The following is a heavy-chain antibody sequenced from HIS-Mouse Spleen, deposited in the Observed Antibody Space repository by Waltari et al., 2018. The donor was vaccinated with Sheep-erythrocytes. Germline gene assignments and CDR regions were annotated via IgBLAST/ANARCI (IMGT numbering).Heavy chain of an antibody. J-gene: IGHJ4*02. Sequence: QVQLVQSGAEVKKPGASVKVSFKASGYTLTSHGISWVRQAPGPGLEWMGWISAYNGNTNYAQKLQGRVTMTTDTSTSTAYMELRSLRSDDTAVYYCARNNVLLWFGELLDVYYFDYWGQGTLVTVSS. D-gene: IGHD3-10*01. V-gene: IGHV1-18*01. CDR3: ARNNVLLWFGELLDVYYFDY. CDR1: GYTLTSHG. CDR2: ISAYNGNT.